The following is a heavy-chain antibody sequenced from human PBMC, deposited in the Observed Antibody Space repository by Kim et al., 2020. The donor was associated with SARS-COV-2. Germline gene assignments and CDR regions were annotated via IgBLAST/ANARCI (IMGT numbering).Heavy chain of an antibody. CDR2: ITWDGKGI. CDR1: GFTVDDYG. CDR3: AGDAYFDDSGFYGLDS. J-gene: IGHJ5*01. Sequence: GGSLRLSCTPSGFTVDDYGMSWVRQVPGKGLEWVAGITWDGKGIGYADSVKGRFTISRDSARNFLHLQMDSLRVEDTALYHCAGDAYFDDSGFYGLDSWGQGTLVTVSP. V-gene: IGHV3-20*01. D-gene: IGHD3-22*01.